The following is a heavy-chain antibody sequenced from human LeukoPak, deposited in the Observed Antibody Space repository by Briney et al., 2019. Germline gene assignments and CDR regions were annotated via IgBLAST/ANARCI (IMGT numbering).Heavy chain of an antibody. D-gene: IGHD5-24*01. CDR1: GFTFSSYE. J-gene: IGHJ4*02. CDR2: ISPNGVIT. V-gene: IGHV3-23*01. CDR3: AKDDAWLQYGN. Sequence: GGSLRLSCAASGFTFSSYEMNWVRQAPGKGLEWVSGISPNGVITYYADSVKGRFTISRDNSKGTVYLQMNSLRPEDTAVYYCAKDDAWLQYGNWGRGTLVTVSS.